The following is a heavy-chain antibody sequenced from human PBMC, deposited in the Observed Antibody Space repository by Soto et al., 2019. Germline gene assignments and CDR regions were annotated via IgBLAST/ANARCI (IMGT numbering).Heavy chain of an antibody. V-gene: IGHV3-30*03. D-gene: IGHD2-21*01. CDR3: AGRTVIRPLYYYYGMDV. CDR1: GFTFSSYG. CDR2: ISYDGSNK. J-gene: IGHJ6*02. Sequence: HPGGSLRLSCAASGFTFSSYGMHWVRQAPGKGLEWVAVISYDGSNKYYADSVKGRFTISRDNSKNTLYLQMNSLRAEDTAVYYCAGRTVIRPLYYYYGMDVWGQGTTVTVSS.